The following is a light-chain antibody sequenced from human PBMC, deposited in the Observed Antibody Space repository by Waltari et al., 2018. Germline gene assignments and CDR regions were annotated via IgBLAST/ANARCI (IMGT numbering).Light chain of an antibody. V-gene: IGLV2-14*01. Sequence: QSALTQPASVSGSPGQSITISCTGTSSDVGGYNYVSWYQQHPGKAPKLMIYEVSNRPSGVSNRFSGSKSGNTASLTISGLQAEDEADYYCSSYTSSSIVFGTGTKDTVL. CDR1: SSDVGGYNY. CDR2: EVS. J-gene: IGLJ1*01. CDR3: SSYTSSSIV.